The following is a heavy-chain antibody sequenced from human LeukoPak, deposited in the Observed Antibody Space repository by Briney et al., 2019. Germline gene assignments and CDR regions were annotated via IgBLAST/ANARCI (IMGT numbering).Heavy chain of an antibody. J-gene: IGHJ4*02. V-gene: IGHV3-23*01. D-gene: IGHD3-16*01. CDR2: LSGSGGST. CDR1: GFIFNKHA. Sequence: GGSLRLSCAASGFIFNKHAMSWVRQAPGKGLEWVSGLSGSGGSTDYADSVKGRFTISRDNSKNTLYLEMSSLRVEDTAIYYCAKWPEGAMDYFDYWGQGTLVTVSS. CDR3: AKWPEGAMDYFDY.